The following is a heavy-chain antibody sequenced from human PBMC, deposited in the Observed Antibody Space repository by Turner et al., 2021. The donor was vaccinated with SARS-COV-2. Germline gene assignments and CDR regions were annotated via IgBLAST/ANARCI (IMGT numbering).Heavy chain of an antibody. CDR3: ASPYITMVRGVNYYGMDV. D-gene: IGHD3-10*01. V-gene: IGHV4-39*01. CDR1: GDSLNTGNYY. CDR2: IHYSGST. Sequence: QVRLQESGPGLVKPSATLSLTCIVSGDSLNTGNYYWGWVRQTPGKGLEWIGSIHYSGSTYYNPSLKSRVTISVDTSKNQFSLKLSSVTAADTAVYYCASPYITMVRGVNYYGMDVWGQGTTVTVSS. J-gene: IGHJ6*02.